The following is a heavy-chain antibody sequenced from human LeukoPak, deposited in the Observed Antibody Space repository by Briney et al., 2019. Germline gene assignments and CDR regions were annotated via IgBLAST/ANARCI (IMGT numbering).Heavy chain of an antibody. Sequence: SQTLSLTCALSGDIVSSNSATWNWIRQSPLRGLEWLGRTYYRSQWNNDYAASVKSRIDINPETSKNQFSLQLNSVTPEDTAVYYCARGRGSSADFDYWGQGTLVTVSS. D-gene: IGHD6-6*01. J-gene: IGHJ4*02. CDR1: GDIVSSNSAT. CDR2: TYYRSQWNN. CDR3: ARGRGSSADFDY. V-gene: IGHV6-1*01.